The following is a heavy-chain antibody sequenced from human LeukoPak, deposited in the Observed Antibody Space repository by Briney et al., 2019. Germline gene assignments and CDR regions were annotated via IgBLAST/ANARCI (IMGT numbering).Heavy chain of an antibody. J-gene: IGHJ5*02. CDR3: ASGYCSSTSCYWFDP. CDR1: GGTFSIYA. Sequence: SVKVSCKASGGTFSIYAISWVRQAPGQGLEWMGGIIPIFGTANYAQKFQGRVTITADKSMSTAYMELSSLRSEDTAVYYCASGYCSSTSCYWFDPWGQGTLVTVSS. V-gene: IGHV1-69*06. D-gene: IGHD2-2*01. CDR2: IIPIFGTA.